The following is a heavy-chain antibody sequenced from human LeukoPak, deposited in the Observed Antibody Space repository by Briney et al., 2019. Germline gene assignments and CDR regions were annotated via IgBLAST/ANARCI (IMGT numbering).Heavy chain of an antibody. D-gene: IGHD3-10*01. J-gene: IGHJ5*02. CDR1: GGSISSSSYY. CDR3: ARPSITMVRGFDP. CDR2: IYYSGST. Sequence: AETLSLTCTVSGGSISSSSYYWGRIRQPPGKGLEWIGSIYYSGSTYYNPSPKSRVTISVDTFKNLFSLKLSSLTAADTAVYYCARPSITMVRGFDPWGQGTLVTVSS. V-gene: IGHV4-39*01.